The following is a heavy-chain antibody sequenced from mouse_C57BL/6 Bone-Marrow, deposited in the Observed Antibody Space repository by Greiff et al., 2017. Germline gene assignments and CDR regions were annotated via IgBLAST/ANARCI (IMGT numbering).Heavy chain of an antibody. Sequence: VQLQQSGPELVKPGASVKISCKASGYAFSSSWMNWVKQRPGKGLEWIGRIYPGDGDTNYNGKFKGKATLTADKSSSTAYMQLSSLTSEDSAVSFCARDEVWLNYYAMDYWGQGTSVTVSS. CDR1: GYAFSSSW. D-gene: IGHD2-2*01. CDR2: IYPGDGDT. CDR3: ARDEVWLNYYAMDY. V-gene: IGHV1-82*01. J-gene: IGHJ4*01.